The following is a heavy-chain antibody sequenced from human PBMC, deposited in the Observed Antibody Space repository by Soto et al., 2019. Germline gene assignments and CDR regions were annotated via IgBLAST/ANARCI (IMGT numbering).Heavy chain of an antibody. CDR3: ARHAIPYGDLGYFDY. D-gene: IGHD4-17*01. J-gene: IGHJ4*02. CDR2: INHSGST. CDR1: GGSFSGYY. Sequence: SETLSLTCAVYGGSFSGYYWSWIRQPPGKGLEWIGDINHSGSTNYNPSLKSRVTISVDTSKNQFSLKLSSVTAADTAVYYCARHAIPYGDLGYFDYWGQGTLVTVSS. V-gene: IGHV4-34*01.